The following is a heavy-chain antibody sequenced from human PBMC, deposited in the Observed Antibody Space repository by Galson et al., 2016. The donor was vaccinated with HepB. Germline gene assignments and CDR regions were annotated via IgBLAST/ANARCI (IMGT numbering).Heavy chain of an antibody. CDR1: GFTVSTNY. Sequence: SLRLSCAASGFTVSTNYMSWVRQAPGKGLEWVAVISYDGSNKYYADSVKGRFTISRDNSKNTLYLQMNSLRVDDTAVYYCAKVGWREYDGYWGQGTLVTVSP. CDR2: ISYDGSNK. J-gene: IGHJ4*02. V-gene: IGHV3-30*18. D-gene: IGHD3-10*01. CDR3: AKVGWREYDGY.